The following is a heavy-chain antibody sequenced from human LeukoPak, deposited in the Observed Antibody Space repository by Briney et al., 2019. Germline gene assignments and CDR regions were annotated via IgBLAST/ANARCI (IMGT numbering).Heavy chain of an antibody. CDR3: ARDLWYNWNDVPFDY. V-gene: IGHV3-21*01. Sequence: GGSLRLPCAASGFTFSSYSMNWVRQAPGKGLEWVSSISSSRSSKYYADSVKGRFTISRDNAKNSVYLQMNSLSAEDTAVYYCARDLWYNWNDVPFDYWGQGTLVTVSS. CDR1: GFTFSSYS. J-gene: IGHJ4*02. CDR2: ISSSRSSK. D-gene: IGHD1-1*01.